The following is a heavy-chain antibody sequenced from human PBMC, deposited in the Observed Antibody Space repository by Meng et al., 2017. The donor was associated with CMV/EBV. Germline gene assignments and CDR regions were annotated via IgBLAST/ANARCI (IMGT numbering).Heavy chain of an antibody. Sequence: SVKVSCKASGYTFTSYGISWVRQAPGQGLEWMGGIIPIFGTANYAQKFQGRVTITTDESTSTAYMELSSLRSEDTAVYYCALGYCSSTSCYSYYYYGMDVWGQGTTVTVSS. J-gene: IGHJ6*02. CDR3: ALGYCSSTSCYSYYYYGMDV. D-gene: IGHD2-2*01. CDR2: IIPIFGTA. V-gene: IGHV1-69*05. CDR1: GYTFTSYG.